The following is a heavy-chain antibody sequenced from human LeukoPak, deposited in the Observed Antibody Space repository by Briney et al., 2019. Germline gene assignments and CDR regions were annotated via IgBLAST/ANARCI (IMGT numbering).Heavy chain of an antibody. D-gene: IGHD6-13*01. CDR2: ISYDGNNK. Sequence: GGSLRLSCAASGFTFSSYAMHWVRQAPGKGLEWVAVISYDGNNKYYSESLKGRFTISRDNSKNTLYLQMNSLRAEDTAVYYCARERIAAVGTGWFDPWGQGTLVTVSS. CDR1: GFTFSSYA. CDR3: ARERIAAVGTGWFDP. V-gene: IGHV3-30*04. J-gene: IGHJ5*02.